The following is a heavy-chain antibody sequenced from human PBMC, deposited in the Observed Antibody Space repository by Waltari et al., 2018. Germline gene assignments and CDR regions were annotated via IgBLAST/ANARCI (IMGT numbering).Heavy chain of an antibody. Sequence: QLQLQESGPGLVKPSETPSLTCTVSGDSMSTNYNWGWIRQPPGTGLEWMGNMQYRGSTFYNPSLESRVTISLDTWKNQFSLRLSSVGAADTAVYFCGRIAFGDEGGYFQYWGQGTLVTVSS. V-gene: IGHV4-39*01. D-gene: IGHD4-17*01. CDR1: GDSMSTNYN. J-gene: IGHJ1*01. CDR3: GRIAFGDEGGYFQY. CDR2: MQYRGST.